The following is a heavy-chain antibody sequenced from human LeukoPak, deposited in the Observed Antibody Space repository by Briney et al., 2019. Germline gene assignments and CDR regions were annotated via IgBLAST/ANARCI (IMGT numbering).Heavy chain of an antibody. CDR1: GDSVSSNSAA. Sequence: PSQTLSLTCAISGDSVSSNSAAWNWIRQSPSRGLEWLGRTYYRSKWYNDYAVSVKSRITINPDTSKNQFSLQLNSVTPEDTAVYYCARDSMTRIAVAGYNWFDPWGQGTLVTVSS. D-gene: IGHD6-19*01. V-gene: IGHV6-1*01. CDR2: TYYRSKWYN. J-gene: IGHJ5*02. CDR3: ARDSMTRIAVAGYNWFDP.